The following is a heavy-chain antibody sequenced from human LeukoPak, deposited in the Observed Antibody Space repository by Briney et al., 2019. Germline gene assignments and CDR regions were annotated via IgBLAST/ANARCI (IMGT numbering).Heavy chain of an antibody. J-gene: IGHJ4*02. Sequence: GASVKVSCKASGYTFTSYAMNWVRQAPGQGLEWMGWIITNTGNPTYAQGFTGRFVFSLDTSVSTAYLQISSLKAEDTAVYYCARGVYYYDSSGYYGWSFDYWGQGTLVTVSS. CDR1: GYTFTSYA. V-gene: IGHV7-4-1*02. CDR3: ARGVYYYDSSGYYGWSFDY. CDR2: IITNTGNP. D-gene: IGHD3-22*01.